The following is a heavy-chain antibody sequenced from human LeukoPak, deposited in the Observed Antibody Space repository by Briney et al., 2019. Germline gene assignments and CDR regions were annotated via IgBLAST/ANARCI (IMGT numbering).Heavy chain of an antibody. CDR2: IYTSGST. D-gene: IGHD6-13*01. Sequence: SSETLSLTCTVSGGSISSGSYYWSWIRQPAGKGLEWIGRIYTSGSTNYNPSLKSRVTISVDTSKNQFSLKLSSVTAADTAVYYCARQQQLVTDFDYWGQGTLVTVSS. J-gene: IGHJ4*02. CDR3: ARQQQLVTDFDY. V-gene: IGHV4-61*02. CDR1: GGSISSGSYY.